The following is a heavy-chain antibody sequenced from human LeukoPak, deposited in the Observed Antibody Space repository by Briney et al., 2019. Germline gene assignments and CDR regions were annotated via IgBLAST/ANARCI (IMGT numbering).Heavy chain of an antibody. V-gene: IGHV3-23*01. J-gene: IGHJ6*02. D-gene: IGHD3-10*02. Sequence: GGSLTLSCAASGFNFADHAMRWVRQAPGKGLEWVSAISGISGSTTIYADSVKGRFAVSRDNSRNTLFLQMNSLRAEDTAVYYCARDLHYYVAMDVWGQGTTVTVSS. CDR1: GFNFADHA. CDR2: ISGISGSTT. CDR3: ARDLHYYVAMDV.